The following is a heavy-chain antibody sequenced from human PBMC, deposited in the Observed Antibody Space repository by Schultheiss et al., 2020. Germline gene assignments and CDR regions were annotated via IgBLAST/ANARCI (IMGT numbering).Heavy chain of an antibody. J-gene: IGHJ3*02. CDR2: IKQDGSEK. V-gene: IGHV3-7*01. Sequence: GGSLRLSCAASGFTFSSYWMSWVRQAPGKGLEWVANIKQDGSEKYYVDSVKGRFTISRDNAKNSLYLQMNSLRAEDTAVYYCARVAFHYYDSSGAFDIWGQGTMVTVSS. D-gene: IGHD3-22*01. CDR1: GFTFSSYW. CDR3: ARVAFHYYDSSGAFDI.